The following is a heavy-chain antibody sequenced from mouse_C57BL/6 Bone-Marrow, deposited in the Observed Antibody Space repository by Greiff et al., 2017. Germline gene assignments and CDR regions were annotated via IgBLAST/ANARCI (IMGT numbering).Heavy chain of an antibody. J-gene: IGHJ1*03. CDR3: ARDYGSSDWYFDV. Sequence: VKLVESGPELVKPGASVKLSCKASGYTFTSYDINWVKQRPGQGLEWIGWIYPRDGSTKYNEKFKGKATLTVDTSSSTAYMELHSLTSEDSAVYFCARDYGSSDWYFDVWGTGTTVTVSS. D-gene: IGHD1-1*01. CDR1: GYTFTSYD. V-gene: IGHV1-85*01. CDR2: IYPRDGST.